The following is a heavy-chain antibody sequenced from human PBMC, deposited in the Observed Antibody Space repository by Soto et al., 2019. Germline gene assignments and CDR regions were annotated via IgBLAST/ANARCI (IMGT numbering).Heavy chain of an antibody. V-gene: IGHV4-59*08. Sequence: SETLSLTCTVSGGSISSYYWSWIRQPPGKGLEWIGYIYYSGSTNYNPSLKSRVTISVDTSKNQFSLKLSSVTAADTAVYYCARHEVYYYDSSGSFDYWGQGTLVTSPQ. D-gene: IGHD3-22*01. CDR3: ARHEVYYYDSSGSFDY. CDR1: GGSISSYY. CDR2: IYYSGST. J-gene: IGHJ4*02.